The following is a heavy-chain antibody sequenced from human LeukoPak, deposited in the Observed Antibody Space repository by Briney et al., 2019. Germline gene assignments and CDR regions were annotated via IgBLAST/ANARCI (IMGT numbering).Heavy chain of an antibody. D-gene: IGHD6-6*01. CDR1: GFTFSIYA. V-gene: IGHV3-23*01. CDR3: AKVAGNIYSSSSRYFDY. Sequence: GGSLRLSCAASGFTFSIYAMNWVRQAPEKGLEWVSAISASGGNTYYGDSVKGRFTISRDTSKNTLYLQMNSLRAEDTALYYCAKVAGNIYSSSSRYFDYWGQGTLVTVSS. J-gene: IGHJ4*02. CDR2: ISASGGNT.